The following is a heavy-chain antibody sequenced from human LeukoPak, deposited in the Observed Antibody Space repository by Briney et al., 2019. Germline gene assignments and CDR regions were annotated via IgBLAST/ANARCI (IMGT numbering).Heavy chain of an antibody. V-gene: IGHV4-4*07. Sequence: SETLSLTCTVSGGSISNYYWSWIRQPAGKGLEWIGRFYNSGSTNCNPSLKSRVTMSVDTSKNQFSLKLSSVTASDTAVYYCARVGDYALKDWGQGTLVTVSS. D-gene: IGHD3-16*01. CDR2: FYNSGST. CDR1: GGSISNYY. J-gene: IGHJ4*02. CDR3: ARVGDYALKD.